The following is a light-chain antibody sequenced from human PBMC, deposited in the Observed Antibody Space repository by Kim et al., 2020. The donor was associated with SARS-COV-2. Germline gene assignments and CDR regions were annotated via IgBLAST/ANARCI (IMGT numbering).Light chain of an antibody. CDR1: SSDIGSNT. J-gene: IGLJ3*02. V-gene: IGLV1-44*01. Sequence: ELTQPPSASGTPGQRVTISCSGSSSDIGSNTVTWYQHFPGTTPKLLIYSNVQRPSGVPDRFSGSKSGTSASLAISGLQSEDEADYYCASWDDSLSGWVFGGGTKLTVL. CDR2: SNV. CDR3: ASWDDSLSGWV.